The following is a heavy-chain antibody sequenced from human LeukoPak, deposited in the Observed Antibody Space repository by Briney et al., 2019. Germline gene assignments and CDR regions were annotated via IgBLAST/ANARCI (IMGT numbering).Heavy chain of an antibody. D-gene: IGHD5-18*01. Sequence: PSETLSLTCTVSGGSISSGGYYWSWIRQHPGKGLEWIGYIYYSGSTYYNPSLKSRVTISVDTSKNQFSLKLSSVTAADTAVYYCARVDVDTATTVDYWGQGTLVTVSS. CDR2: IYYSGST. V-gene: IGHV4-31*03. CDR1: GGSISSGGYY. CDR3: ARVDVDTATTVDY. J-gene: IGHJ4*02.